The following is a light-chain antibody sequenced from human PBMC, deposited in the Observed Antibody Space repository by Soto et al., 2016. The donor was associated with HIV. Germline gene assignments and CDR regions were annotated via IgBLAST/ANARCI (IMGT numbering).Light chain of an antibody. CDR1: ALPKQD. Sequence: SYELTQPPSVSVSPGQTARITCSGDALPKQDSYWYQLKPGQAPVLVINKDIERPSGIPERFSGSRSGTTVTLTISGVEAEDEADYYCQSADSSGTYWVLGGGTKLTVL. V-gene: IGLV3-25*03. CDR2: KDI. J-gene: IGLJ3*02. CDR3: QSADSSGTYWV.